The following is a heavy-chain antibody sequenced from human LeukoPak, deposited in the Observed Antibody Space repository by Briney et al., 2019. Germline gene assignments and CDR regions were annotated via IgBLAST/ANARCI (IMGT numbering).Heavy chain of an antibody. Sequence: GGSLRLSCEASGFTFSSYGMHWVRQAPGKGLEWVAVIWYDGSNKYYADSVKGRFTISRDNSKNTLYLQMNSLRAEDTAVYYCARDPGIAAAGTSGDYWGQGTLVTVSS. D-gene: IGHD6-13*01. CDR3: ARDPGIAAAGTSGDY. V-gene: IGHV3-33*01. J-gene: IGHJ4*02. CDR2: IWYDGSNK. CDR1: GFTFSSYG.